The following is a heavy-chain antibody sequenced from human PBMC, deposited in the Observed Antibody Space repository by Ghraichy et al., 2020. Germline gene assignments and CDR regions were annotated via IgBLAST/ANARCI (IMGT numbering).Heavy chain of an antibody. V-gene: IGHV4-34*01. D-gene: IGHD4-17*01. CDR1: GGSFSDYH. Sequence: QTLSLTCAVYGGSFSDYHWTWIRQRPGKGLEWIGEINHSGDTNYNPSLESRMTISVDMSTKQFSLKLSSVTAADTAVYYCVRGQSDFGDFANHFDYWGQGALVTVSS. J-gene: IGHJ4*02. CDR2: INHSGDT. CDR3: VRGQSDFGDFANHFDY.